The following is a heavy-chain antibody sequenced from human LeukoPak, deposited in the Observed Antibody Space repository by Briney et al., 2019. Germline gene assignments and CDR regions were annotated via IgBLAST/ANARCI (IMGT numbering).Heavy chain of an antibody. V-gene: IGHV4-34*01. J-gene: IGHJ4*02. CDR2: IYYSGST. Sequence: SETLSLTCAVDSGSFSGYYWSWIRQPPGKGLEWIGSIYYSGSTYYNPSLKSRVTISVDTSKNQFSLKLSAVPAADTAVYYCASTNSYGSGSYCFDYWGQGTLVTVSS. CDR1: SGSFSGYY. CDR3: ASTNSYGSGSYCFDY. D-gene: IGHD3-10*01.